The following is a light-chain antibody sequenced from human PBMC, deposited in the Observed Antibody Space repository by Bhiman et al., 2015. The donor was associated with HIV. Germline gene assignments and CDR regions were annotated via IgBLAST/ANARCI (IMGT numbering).Light chain of an antibody. J-gene: IGLJ3*02. CDR3: ATWDDSLNGWV. V-gene: IGLV1-44*01. CDR1: SSNIGSST. CDR2: NNN. Sequence: QSVLTQPPSVSVTPGRKVTIFCSGGSSNIGSSTVSWYQQFPGTAPKLIIHNNNQRPSGVPDRISGSKSGTSASLAISGLQSEDEADYYCATWDDSLNGWVFGGGTKVTVL.